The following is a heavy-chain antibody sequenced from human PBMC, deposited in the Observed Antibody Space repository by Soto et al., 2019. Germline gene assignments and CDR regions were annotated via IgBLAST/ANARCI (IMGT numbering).Heavy chain of an antibody. CDR1: GFSLSAYGVR. J-gene: IGHJ5*02. V-gene: IGHV2-5*01. CDR3: AHTKDSSGFLTS. Sequence: QITLKESGPTLVKPTQTLTLTCSFSGFSLSAYGVRVIWFRQPPGETLEWLALIHWNDVKRYSPYLKSRLTITKDTSKTQVVLTLTNLDPLDTGTYFCAHTKDSSGFLTSWGQGILVTVSS. D-gene: IGHD3-22*01. CDR2: IHWNDVK.